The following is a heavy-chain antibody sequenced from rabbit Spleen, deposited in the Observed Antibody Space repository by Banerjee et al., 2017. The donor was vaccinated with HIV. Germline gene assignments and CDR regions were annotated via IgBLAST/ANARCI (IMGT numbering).Heavy chain of an antibody. CDR3: VRGASSSGYYSL. D-gene: IGHD1-1*01. V-gene: IGHV1S47*01. CDR1: GFDFSSYG. CDR2: IDLVFGST. J-gene: IGHJ6*01. Sequence: QEQLVEISVGVVSLEGTLTLSCKASGFDFSSYGVSWVRQAPGKGLEWIGYIDLVFGSTFYATWVNGRFTISSHNAQNTLYLQVNSLTAADTATYFCVRGASSSGYYSLWGPGTLVTVS.